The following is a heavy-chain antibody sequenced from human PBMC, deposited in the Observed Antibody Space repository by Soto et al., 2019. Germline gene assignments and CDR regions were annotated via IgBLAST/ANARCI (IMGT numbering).Heavy chain of an antibody. V-gene: IGHV1-69*13. J-gene: IGHJ5*02. D-gene: IGHD6-6*01. Sequence: ASVKVSCKASGGTFSSYAISWVRQAPGQGLEWMGGIIPIFGTANYAQKFQGRVTITADESTSTAYMGLSSLRSEDTAVYYCARDGPLGIAARPTNWFDPWGQGTLVTVSS. CDR1: GGTFSSYA. CDR3: ARDGPLGIAARPTNWFDP. CDR2: IIPIFGTA.